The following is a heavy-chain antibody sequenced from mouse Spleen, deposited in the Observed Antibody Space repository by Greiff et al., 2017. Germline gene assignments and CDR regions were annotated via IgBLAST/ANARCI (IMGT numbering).Heavy chain of an antibody. CDR1: GYTFTSSW. D-gene: IGHD2-14*01. CDR2: IHPNSGNT. CDR3: ARNRYDEYYFDY. J-gene: IGHJ2*01. Sequence: VQLQQPGPVLVRPGASVKLSCKASGYTFTSSWMHWVKQRPGQGLEWIGEIHPNSGNTNYNEKFKGKATLTVDTSSSTAYVDLSSLTSEDSAVYYCARNRYDEYYFDYWGQGTTLTVSS. V-gene: IGHV1S130*01.